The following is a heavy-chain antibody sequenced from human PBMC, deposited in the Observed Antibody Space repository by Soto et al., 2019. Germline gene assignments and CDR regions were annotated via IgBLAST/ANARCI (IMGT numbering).Heavy chain of an antibody. D-gene: IGHD3-10*01. CDR1: GGTFSSYA. CDR2: LIPIFGTA. J-gene: IGHJ4*02. CDR3: ARDRRYYGSGSYYNGIDY. Sequence: SVRVSCKASGGTFSSYAMNWVRQAPGQGLEWMGGLIPIFGTANYAQKFQGRVTITADESTSTAYMELSSLRSEDTAVYYCARDRRYYGSGSYYNGIDYWGQGTLVTVSS. V-gene: IGHV1-69*13.